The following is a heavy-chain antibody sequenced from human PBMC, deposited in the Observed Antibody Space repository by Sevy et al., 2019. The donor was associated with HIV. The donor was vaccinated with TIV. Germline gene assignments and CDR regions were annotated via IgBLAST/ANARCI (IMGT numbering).Heavy chain of an antibody. CDR3: AKDTSGWYDALDQ. CDR2: ISPNGVPS. CDR1: GFTFGYFA. J-gene: IGHJ4*02. Sequence: GGSLRLSCEVSGFTFGYFAMSWVRQAPGKGLEWVSGISPNGVPSNYAASVRGRFTFSRDNSKNRMYLQMSSLRAEDTAQYYCAKDTSGWYDALDQWGQRTLVTASS. D-gene: IGHD6-19*01. V-gene: IGHV3-23*01.